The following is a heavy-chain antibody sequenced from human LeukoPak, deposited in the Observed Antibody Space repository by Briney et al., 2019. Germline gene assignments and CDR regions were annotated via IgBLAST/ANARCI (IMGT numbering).Heavy chain of an antibody. CDR3: ARVKGYYYGSGSYSGFDY. CDR1: GGSFSDYY. D-gene: IGHD3-10*01. J-gene: IGHJ4*02. Sequence: SETLSLTCAVHGGSFSDYYWSWIRQPPGKRLEWIGEINHSGSTNYNPSLKSRVTISVDTSKNQFSLKLSSVTAADTAVYYCARVKGYYYGSGSYSGFDYWGQGTLVTVSS. CDR2: INHSGST. V-gene: IGHV4-34*01.